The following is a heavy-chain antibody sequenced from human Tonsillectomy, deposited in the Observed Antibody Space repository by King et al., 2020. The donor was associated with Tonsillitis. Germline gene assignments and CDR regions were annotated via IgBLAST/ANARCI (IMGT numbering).Heavy chain of an antibody. CDR3: ASPSRGVVVAAPFDY. J-gene: IGHJ4*02. V-gene: IGHV4-39*07. D-gene: IGHD2-15*01. CDR2: IYYSGST. CDR1: GGSISSSSYY. Sequence: LQLQESGPGLVKPSENLSLTCTVSGGSISSSSYYWGWIRQPPGKGLEWIGSIYYSGSTYYNPSLKSRVTISVDTSKNQFSLKLSSVTAADTAVYYCASPSRGVVVAAPFDYWGQGTLVTVSS.